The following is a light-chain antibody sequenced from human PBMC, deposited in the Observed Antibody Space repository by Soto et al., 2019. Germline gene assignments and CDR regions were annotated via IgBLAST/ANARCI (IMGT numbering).Light chain of an antibody. CDR1: QSIVSY. Sequence: DIQMTQSPSSLSASAGDRVTITCRASQSIVSYLNWYQQKPGKAPNLLIYAASSLQSGVPSRFSGSGSGTDFTLTISSLQPEDFATYYCQQSYDTVWTFGQGTRLEI. V-gene: IGKV1-39*01. J-gene: IGKJ5*01. CDR3: QQSYDTVWT. CDR2: AAS.